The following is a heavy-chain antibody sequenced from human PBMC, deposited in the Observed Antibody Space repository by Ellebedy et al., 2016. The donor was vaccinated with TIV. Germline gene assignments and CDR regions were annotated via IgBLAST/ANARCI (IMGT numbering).Heavy chain of an antibody. V-gene: IGHV4-34*01. Sequence: SETLSLXXAVYGGSFSDYSWSWIRQSPGKGLEWIGEINYSGRRNYDPSLKSRVTISVDTSKNQFSLKLSSVTVADTAMYYCARVGRGGGYYMDVWGKGTTVTVSS. CDR1: GGSFSDYS. J-gene: IGHJ6*03. CDR2: INYSGRR. D-gene: IGHD3-10*01. CDR3: ARVGRGGGYYMDV.